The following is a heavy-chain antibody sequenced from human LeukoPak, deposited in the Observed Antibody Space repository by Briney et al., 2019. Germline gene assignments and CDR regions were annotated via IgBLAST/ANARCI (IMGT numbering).Heavy chain of an antibody. V-gene: IGHV3-48*03. CDR2: ISSSGSTI. CDR1: GFTFSSYE. CDR3: ARVPRRIAARPPFDY. Sequence: GGSLRLSXAASGFTFSSYEMNWVRQAPGKGLEWVSYISSSGSTIYYADSVKGRFTISRDNAKNSLYLQMNSLRAEDTAVYYCARVPRRIAARPPFDYWGQGTLVTVSS. J-gene: IGHJ4*02. D-gene: IGHD6-6*01.